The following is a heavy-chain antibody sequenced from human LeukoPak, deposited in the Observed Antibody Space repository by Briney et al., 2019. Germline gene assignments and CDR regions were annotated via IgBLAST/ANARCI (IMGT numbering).Heavy chain of an antibody. CDR2: ISSSSSTI. CDR3: AREAQHHTFDY. V-gene: IGHV3-48*04. CDR1: GFTLSSYA. D-gene: IGHD6-13*01. J-gene: IGHJ4*02. Sequence: PGGPLRLSCAASGFTLSSYARTWVRQPPGKGREWVSYISSSSSTIYYADSVKGRFTISRDNAKNSLYLQMNSLRAEDTAVYYCAREAQHHTFDYWGQGTLVTVSS.